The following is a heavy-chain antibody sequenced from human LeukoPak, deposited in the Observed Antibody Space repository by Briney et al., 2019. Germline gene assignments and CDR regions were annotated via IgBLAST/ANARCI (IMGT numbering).Heavy chain of an antibody. J-gene: IGHJ5*02. CDR2: IKSKTDGGTT. D-gene: IGHD6-13*01. CDR3: ARAPIAAAWVTWFDP. Sequence: PGGSLRLSCAASGFTFSDAWMSWVRQGPGKGLEWVGRIKSKTDGGTTDYAAPVKGRFTISRDDSKNTLYLQINSLKTEDTAVYYCARAPIAAAWVTWFDPWGQGTLVTVSS. CDR1: GFTFSDAW. V-gene: IGHV3-15*01.